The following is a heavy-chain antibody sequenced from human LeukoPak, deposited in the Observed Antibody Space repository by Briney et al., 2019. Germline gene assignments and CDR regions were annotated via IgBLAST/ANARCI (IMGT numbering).Heavy chain of an antibody. D-gene: IGHD1-26*01. J-gene: IGHJ4*02. CDR3: AREAVGATGLDY. CDR2: IYYSGST. Sequence: SETLSLTCTVSGGSISSGGYYWSWIRQHPGKVLEWIGYIYYSGSTYYNPSLKSRVTISVDTSKNQFSLKLSSETAADTAVYYCAREAVGATGLDYWGQGTLVTVSS. CDR1: GGSISSGGYY. V-gene: IGHV4-31*03.